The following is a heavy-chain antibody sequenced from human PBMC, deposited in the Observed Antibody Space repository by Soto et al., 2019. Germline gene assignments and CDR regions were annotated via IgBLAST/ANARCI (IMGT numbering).Heavy chain of an antibody. J-gene: IGHJ4*02. V-gene: IGHV1-18*04. CDR1: GYTFTSYG. D-gene: IGHD3-3*01. Sequence: ASVKVSCKASGYTFTSYGISWVRQAPGQGLEWMGWISAYNGNTNYAQKLQDRVTMTSDTSTSTAYMELRSLRSDDTAVYYCASPRQGNYDFLSGYYALDYWSQGTLVTVSS. CDR3: ASPRQGNYDFLSGYYALDY. CDR2: ISAYNGNT.